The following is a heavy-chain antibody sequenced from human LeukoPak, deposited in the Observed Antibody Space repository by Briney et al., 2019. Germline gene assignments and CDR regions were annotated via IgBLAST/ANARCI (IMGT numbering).Heavy chain of an antibody. J-gene: IGHJ4*02. D-gene: IGHD4-17*01. CDR3: ARIPTMTFFDY. V-gene: IGHV4-38-2*02. Sequence: SETLSLTCTVSGYSISSGYYWGWIRQPPGKGLEWIGSIYHSGNTYYTPSLKSRVTISVDTSKNQFSLKLRSVTAADTAVYYCARIPTMTFFDYWGQGTLVTVSS. CDR2: IYHSGNT. CDR1: GYSISSGYY.